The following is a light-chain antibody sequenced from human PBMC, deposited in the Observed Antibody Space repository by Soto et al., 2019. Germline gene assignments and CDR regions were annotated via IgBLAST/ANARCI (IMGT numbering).Light chain of an antibody. CDR2: LEGSGSY. J-gene: IGLJ1*01. V-gene: IGLV4-60*03. Sequence: QSVLTQSSSASASLGSSVTLTCTLSSGHSSYIIAWHQQQPGKAPRYLMKLEGSGSYNKGSGVPDRFSGSSSGADRYLTISNRQSEDEADYYCETWDSNTHVFGTGTKLTVL. CDR1: SGHSSYI. CDR3: ETWDSNTHV.